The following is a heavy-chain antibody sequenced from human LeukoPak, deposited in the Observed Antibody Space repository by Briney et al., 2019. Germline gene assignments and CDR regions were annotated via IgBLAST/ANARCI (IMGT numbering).Heavy chain of an antibody. D-gene: IGHD3-22*01. CDR1: GGSISSYY. J-gene: IGHJ5*02. CDR2: IYTSGST. CDR3: ARDITYYYDSSGYSGNWFDP. V-gene: IGHV4-4*07. Sequence: SETLSLTCTVSGGSISSYYWSWIRQPAGKGLEWIGRIYTSGSTNYNPSLKSRVTISVDTSKNQFSLKLSSVTAADTAVYYCARDITYYYDSSGYSGNWFDPWGQGTLVTVSS.